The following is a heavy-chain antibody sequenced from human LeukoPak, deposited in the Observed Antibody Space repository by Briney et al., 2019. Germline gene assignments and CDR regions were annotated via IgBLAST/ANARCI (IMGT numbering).Heavy chain of an antibody. J-gene: IGHJ4*02. V-gene: IGHV3-74*01. CDR3: ARRRAASWSFDS. CDR1: GFTFSSYW. D-gene: IGHD6-13*01. CDR2: INSDGGST. Sequence: QPGGSLRLSCTASGFTFSSYWMHWVRQAPGKGLVWVSRINSDGGSTSYADSVKGRFTISRDNAKNTLYLQMNSLRAEDTAVYYCARRRAASWSFDSWGQGTLVTVSS.